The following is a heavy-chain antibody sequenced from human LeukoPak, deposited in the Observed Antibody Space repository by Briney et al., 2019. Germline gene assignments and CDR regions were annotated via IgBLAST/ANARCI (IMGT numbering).Heavy chain of an antibody. CDR1: GFTFSSYG. V-gene: IGHV3-30*18. CDR3: AKDRSWSFDY. D-gene: IGHD6-13*01. J-gene: IGHJ4*02. Sequence: GGSLRLSCAASGFTFSSYGMHWVRQAAGKGLEWVAVISYDGSNKYYADSVKGRFTISRDNSKNTLYLQMNSLRAEDTAVYYCAKDRSWSFDYWGQGTLVTVSS. CDR2: ISYDGSNK.